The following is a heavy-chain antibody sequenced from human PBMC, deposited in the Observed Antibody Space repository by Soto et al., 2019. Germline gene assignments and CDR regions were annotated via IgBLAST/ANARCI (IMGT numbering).Heavy chain of an antibody. D-gene: IGHD4-17*01. V-gene: IGHV1-2*02. J-gene: IGHJ4*02. CDR1: GYTFTDYH. CDR2: INPNSAGT. Sequence: QVHLVQSGAEVKKPGASVKVSCKASGYTFTDYHMHWVRQAPGQGLEWMGWINPNSAGTKYAKKFQGRVSVTWDTSISPAYIELSSLISDDTAVYYCARGGHTVTTNPLFGYWGQGTLVTVSS. CDR3: ARGGHTVTTNPLFGY.